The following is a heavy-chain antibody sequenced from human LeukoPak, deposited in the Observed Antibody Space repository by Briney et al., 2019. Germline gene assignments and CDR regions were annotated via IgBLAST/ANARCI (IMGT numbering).Heavy chain of an antibody. D-gene: IGHD6-13*01. V-gene: IGHV3-43*02. CDR3: AKDLYTSSPYYFDY. CDR1: GFIFDDSA. J-gene: IGHJ4*02. Sequence: GGSLRLSCAASGFIFDDSAMHWVRQAPGKGLEWVSFISGDGGSTYYADSVKGRFTISRDNSKNSLYLQMNSLRTEDTALYYCAKDLYTSSPYYFDYWGQGTLVTVSS. CDR2: ISGDGGST.